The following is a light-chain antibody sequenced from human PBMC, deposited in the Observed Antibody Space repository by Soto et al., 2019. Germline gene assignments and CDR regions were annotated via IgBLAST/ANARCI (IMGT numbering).Light chain of an antibody. J-gene: IGKJ5*01. Sequence: EIVLTQSPGTLSLSPGERATLSCRASQSVSSSYLAWYQQKPGQAPRLLIYGASTRATGIPARFSGSGSGTDFTLTISSLEPEDFAVYYCQQRSNWPPTITCGQGTRREIK. CDR1: QSVSSSY. CDR2: GAS. CDR3: QQRSNWPPTIT. V-gene: IGKV3-11*01.